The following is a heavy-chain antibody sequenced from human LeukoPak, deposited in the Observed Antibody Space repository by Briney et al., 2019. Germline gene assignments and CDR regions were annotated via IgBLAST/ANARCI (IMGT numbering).Heavy chain of an antibody. Sequence: PGGSLRFSCAASGFTFSSYAMSWVRQAPGKGLEWVSAISGSGGGAYYGDSVKGRFTISRDDFKNTLYLQMNSLRAEDTAVYYCAKGDSSGYYLGHFDNWGQGTLVTVSS. D-gene: IGHD3-22*01. CDR2: ISGSGGGA. CDR3: AKGDSSGYYLGHFDN. V-gene: IGHV3-23*01. J-gene: IGHJ4*02. CDR1: GFTFSSYA.